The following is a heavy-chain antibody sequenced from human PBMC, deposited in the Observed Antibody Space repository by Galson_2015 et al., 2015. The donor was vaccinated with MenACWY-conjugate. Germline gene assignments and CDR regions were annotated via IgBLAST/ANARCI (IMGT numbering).Heavy chain of an antibody. Sequence: QSGAEVKKPGESLTISCKGSGYTFTSNWLGWVRQMPGKGLEWMGIIYPGDSDTRYTPSFQGHVTISADKSINTAYLQWGSLEASDTAMYYCARRGFGSSSLDYWGQGTLVTVSS. CDR1: GYTFTSNW. CDR3: ARRGFGSSSLDY. J-gene: IGHJ4*02. CDR2: IYPGDSDT. V-gene: IGHV5-51*01. D-gene: IGHD6-6*01.